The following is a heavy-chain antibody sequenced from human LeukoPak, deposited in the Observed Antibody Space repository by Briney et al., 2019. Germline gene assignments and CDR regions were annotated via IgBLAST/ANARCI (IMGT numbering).Heavy chain of an antibody. D-gene: IGHD1-14*01. CDR2: ISGSGGTT. V-gene: IGHV3-23*01. Sequence: GGSLRLSCAASGFTFSSYAMSWVRQAPGKGLEWVSAISGSGGTTYYADSVKGRFSISRDNFKNTLYLQMNSLRAEDTAVYYCARDHAALRYYFDYWGQGTLITVSS. J-gene: IGHJ4*02. CDR3: ARDHAALRYYFDY. CDR1: GFTFSSYA.